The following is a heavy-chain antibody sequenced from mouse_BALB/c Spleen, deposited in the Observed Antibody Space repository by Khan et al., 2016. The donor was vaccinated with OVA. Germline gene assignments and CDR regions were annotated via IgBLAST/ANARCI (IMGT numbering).Heavy chain of an antibody. CDR2: IAPGSGST. D-gene: IGHD1-1*01. CDR3: ASSNAYGSGLYTMDY. Sequence: DLVMPGAAVTLSCKASGYTFTSYWINWIKQRPGQGLEWIGRIAPGSGSTYYNEMFKGKATLTVDADSSSAYIQLSSLSSEASAVYFCASSNAYGSGLYTMDYWGQGTSVTVSS. J-gene: IGHJ4*01. V-gene: IGHV1S41*01. CDR1: GYTFTSYW.